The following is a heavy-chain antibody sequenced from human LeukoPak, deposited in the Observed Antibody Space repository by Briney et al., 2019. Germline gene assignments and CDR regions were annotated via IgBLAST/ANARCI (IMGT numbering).Heavy chain of an antibody. CDR2: ISGTGGNT. Sequence: ETLSLTCAVSGGSISSSNWWSWVRQPPGKGLEWVSAISGTGGNTYYADSVKGRFTISRDNSKNTLYLQMNSLRAEDTAVYYCAKDQRWESPHYLDSWGQGTLVTVSS. CDR1: GGSISSSN. J-gene: IGHJ4*02. V-gene: IGHV3-23*01. D-gene: IGHD1-26*01. CDR3: AKDQRWESPHYLDS.